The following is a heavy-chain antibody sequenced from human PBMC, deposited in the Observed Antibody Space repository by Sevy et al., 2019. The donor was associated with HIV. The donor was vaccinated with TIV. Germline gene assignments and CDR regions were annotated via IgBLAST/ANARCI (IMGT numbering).Heavy chain of an antibody. CDR1: GFTFIDYY. CDR3: ARWHTPYCGGDCYSWP. D-gene: IGHD2-21*02. J-gene: IGHJ5*02. CDR2: ISGSGSTV. V-gene: IGHV3-11*01. Sequence: GGSLRLSCAASGFTFIDYYMTWIRQAPGKGLEWFSYISGSGSTVYYVDSVKGRFTISRDNAKNSLYLQMNSPRAEDTAVYYCARWHTPYCGGDCYSWPWGQGTLVTVSS.